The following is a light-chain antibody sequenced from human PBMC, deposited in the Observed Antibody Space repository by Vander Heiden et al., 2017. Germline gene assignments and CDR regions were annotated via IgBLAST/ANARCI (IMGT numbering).Light chain of an antibody. V-gene: IGLV1-47*01. Sequence: QSVLTQPPSASGTPGQRVTISCSGSSSNIGSNYVYWYQQLPGTAPNLLIYRNNPRPSGVPDRFSGSKSGPSASLAISGLRSEDEADYYCAAWDDSLSGVVFGGGTKLTVL. CDR2: RNN. CDR3: AAWDDSLSGVV. J-gene: IGLJ2*01. CDR1: SSNIGSNY.